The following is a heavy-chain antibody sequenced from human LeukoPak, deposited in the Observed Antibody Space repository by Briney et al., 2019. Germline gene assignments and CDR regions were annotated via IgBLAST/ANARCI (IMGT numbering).Heavy chain of an antibody. CDR2: ISGSAGST. D-gene: IGHD3-22*01. J-gene: IGHJ4*02. V-gene: IGHV3-23*01. CDR3: AESRDISGYYYSYYFDY. Sequence: GGSLRLSCAASGFTFSTYWMTWVRQAPGKGLEWVSVISGSAGSTYYADSVKGRFTISRDNSKNTVSLQMNSLRTEDTAVYYCAESRDISGYYYSYYFDYWGQGTLVTVSS. CDR1: GFTFSTYW.